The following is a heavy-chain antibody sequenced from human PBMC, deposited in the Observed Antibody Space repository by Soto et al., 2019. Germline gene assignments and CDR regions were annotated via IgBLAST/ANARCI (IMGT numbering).Heavy chain of an antibody. J-gene: IGHJ6*03. Sequence: KSGPTLVNPTETLTLTCTVSGFSLSNGKVGVSWIRRPPGKALEWLAHIFSNDEKSYRTSLKSRLTISEDTSKSQVVLTMTNVDPVDTATYYCARILFGRSVAGGYFYMDVWGKGTTVTVSS. CDR2: IFSNDEK. V-gene: IGHV2-26*01. CDR1: GFSLSNGKVG. D-gene: IGHD6-19*01. CDR3: ARILFGRSVAGGYFYMDV.